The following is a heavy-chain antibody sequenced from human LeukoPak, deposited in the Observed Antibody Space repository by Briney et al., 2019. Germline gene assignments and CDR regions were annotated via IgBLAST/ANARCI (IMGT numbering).Heavy chain of an antibody. CDR2: ISYDGSNK. CDR3: ARDRFKTRIAVASLDY. Sequence: GGSLRLSCAASGFTFSSYAMHWVRQAPGKGLERVAVISYDGSNKYYADSVKGRFTISRDNSRNTLYLQMNSLRAEDTAVYYCARDRFKTRIAVASLDYWGQGTLVTVSS. D-gene: IGHD6-19*01. J-gene: IGHJ4*02. CDR1: GFTFSSYA. V-gene: IGHV3-30*04.